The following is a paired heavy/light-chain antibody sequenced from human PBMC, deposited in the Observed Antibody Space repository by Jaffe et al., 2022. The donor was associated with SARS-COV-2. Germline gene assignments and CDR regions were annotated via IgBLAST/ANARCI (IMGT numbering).Light chain of an antibody. CDR3: QQYNNWPPT. Sequence: EIVMTQSPATLSVSPGERATLSCRASQSVSSNLAWYQQKPGQAPRLLIYGASTRATGIPARFSGSGSGTEFTLTISSLQSEDFAVYYCQQYNNWPPTFGQGTKVEIK. CDR1: QSVSSN. J-gene: IGKJ1*01. V-gene: IGKV3-15*01. CDR2: GAS.
Heavy chain of an antibody. J-gene: IGHJ2*01. CDR1: GYSFTSYW. V-gene: IGHV5-51*01. CDR2: IYPGDSDT. Sequence: EVQLVQSGAEVKKPGESLKISCKGSGYSFTSYWIGWVRQMPGKGLEWMGIIYPGDSDTRYSPSFQGQVTISADKSISTAYLQWSSLKASDTAMYYCARHMYSSSWYDGGSDWYFDLWGRGTLVTVSS. D-gene: IGHD6-13*01. CDR3: ARHMYSSSWYDGGSDWYFDL.